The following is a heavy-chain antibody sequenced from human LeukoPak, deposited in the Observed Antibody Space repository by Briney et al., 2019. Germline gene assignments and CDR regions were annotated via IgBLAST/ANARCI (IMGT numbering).Heavy chain of an antibody. Sequence: GRSLRLSCAASGFTFSNYGMHWVRQAPGRGPECVAVIWYDGNHQYYADSVKGRFNISRDNSKNTLYLQMNSLRVEDTAVYYCAKGPTQVLRFLRDGKTYYMDVWGKGTSVLVSS. CDR2: IWYDGNHQ. CDR1: GFTFSNYG. D-gene: IGHD3-3*01. J-gene: IGHJ6*03. CDR3: AKGPTQVLRFLRDGKTYYMDV. V-gene: IGHV3-33*06.